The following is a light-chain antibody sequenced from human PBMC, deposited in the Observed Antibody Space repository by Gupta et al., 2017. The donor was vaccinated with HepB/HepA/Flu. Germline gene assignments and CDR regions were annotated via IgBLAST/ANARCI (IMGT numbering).Light chain of an antibody. J-gene: IGKJ4*01. Sequence: DIVLTQSPATLPLSPGERATLSCRASQSVSSYLAWYQQKPGQAPRLLIYDASNRATGIPARFSGSGSGTDFTLTISSLEPEDFAVYYCQQRSNWPPALTFGGGTKVEIK. CDR2: DAS. CDR1: QSVSSY. CDR3: QQRSNWPPALT. V-gene: IGKV3-11*01.